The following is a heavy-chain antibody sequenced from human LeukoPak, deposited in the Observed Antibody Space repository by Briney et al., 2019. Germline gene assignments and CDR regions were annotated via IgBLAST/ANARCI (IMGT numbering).Heavy chain of an antibody. Sequence: GGSLRLSCAASAFTFSNYGMHWVRQAPGKGLEWVAVISYDGSNKDYADSVKGRFTISRDNSKNTLYLQMNSLRAEDTAVYYCAKAEYFDILTGYRYYFDYWGQGTLVTVSS. CDR1: AFTFSNYG. CDR3: AKAEYFDILTGYRYYFDY. J-gene: IGHJ4*02. V-gene: IGHV3-30*18. D-gene: IGHD3-9*01. CDR2: ISYDGSNK.